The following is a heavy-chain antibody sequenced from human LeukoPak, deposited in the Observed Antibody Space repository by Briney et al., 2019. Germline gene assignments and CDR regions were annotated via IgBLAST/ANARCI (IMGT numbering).Heavy chain of an antibody. CDR3: VRVPYSSGWYGTYYFDY. J-gene: IGHJ4*02. CDR1: GYTFTSYG. D-gene: IGHD6-19*01. Sequence: GASVKVSCKASGYTFTSYGISWVRQAPGQGLEWMGWISAYNGNTNYAQKLQGRVTMTTDTSTSTAYMELRSLRSDDTAVYYCVRVPYSSGWYGTYYFDYWGQGTLVTVSS. CDR2: ISAYNGNT. V-gene: IGHV1-18*01.